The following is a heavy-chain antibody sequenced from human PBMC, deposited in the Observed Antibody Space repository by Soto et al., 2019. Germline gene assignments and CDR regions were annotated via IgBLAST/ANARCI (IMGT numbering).Heavy chain of an antibody. Sequence: PGGSLRLSCAASGFSFSTYNMDWVRQAPGKGPEWIAYISTTSFTIYYAESVKGRFTISRDNDRNSLYLEMNSLRDEDTAVYYCARDRCYDGTCYSASDSWCQGTLVTVSS. V-gene: IGHV3-48*02. J-gene: IGHJ5*01. CDR2: ISTTSFTI. D-gene: IGHD2-15*01. CDR1: GFSFSTYN. CDR3: ARDRCYDGTCYSASDS.